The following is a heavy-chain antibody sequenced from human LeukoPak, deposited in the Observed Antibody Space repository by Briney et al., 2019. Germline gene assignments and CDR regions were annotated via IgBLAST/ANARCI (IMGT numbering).Heavy chain of an antibody. CDR2: ISYDGSNK. J-gene: IGHJ4*02. CDR3: AKGRSKVADWPEFDY. D-gene: IGHD1-14*01. V-gene: IGHV3-30*18. CDR1: GFTFSSYG. Sequence: GGSLRLSCAASGFTFSSYGIHWVSQAPGKGLEWVAVISYDGSNKYYADSVKGRFTISRDNSKNTLYLQMNSLRAEDTAVYYCAKGRSKVADWPEFDYWGQGTLVTVSS.